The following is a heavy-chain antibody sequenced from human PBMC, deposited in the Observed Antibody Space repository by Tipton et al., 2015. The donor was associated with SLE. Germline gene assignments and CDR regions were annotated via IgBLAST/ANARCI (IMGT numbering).Heavy chain of an antibody. D-gene: IGHD6-19*01. CDR1: GGSISSHY. V-gene: IGHV4-59*11. CDR2: IYYSGST. J-gene: IGHJ4*02. Sequence: TLSLTCTVSGGSISSHYWSWIRQPPGKGLEWIGYIYYSGSTNYNPSLKSRVTISVDTSKNQFSLKLSSVTAADTAGYYCARDFYHSGWYDYWGQGTLVTVSS. CDR3: ARDFYHSGWYDY.